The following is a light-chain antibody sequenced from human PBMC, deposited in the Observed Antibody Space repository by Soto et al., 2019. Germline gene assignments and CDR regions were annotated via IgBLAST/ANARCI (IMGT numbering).Light chain of an antibody. CDR2: GAS. Sequence: EIVLTQSPGTLSLSPGARAPLSCRARQSVSSSYLAWYQQKPGQAPRLLIYGASSRATGIPDRFSGSGSGTDFTLTISRLEPEDFAVYYCQQRSNWPLITFGQGTRLEIK. CDR1: QSVSSSY. CDR3: QQRSNWPLIT. V-gene: IGKV3D-20*02. J-gene: IGKJ5*01.